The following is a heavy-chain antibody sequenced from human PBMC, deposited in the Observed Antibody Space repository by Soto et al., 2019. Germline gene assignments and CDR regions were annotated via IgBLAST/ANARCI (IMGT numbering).Heavy chain of an antibody. D-gene: IGHD4-17*01. CDR1: GGTFSSYA. CDR3: ARTGDYVPYYYYYGMDV. Sequence: SVKVSCKASGGTFSSYAISWVRQAPGQGLEWMGGIIPIFGTANYAQKFQGRVTITADESTSTAYMELSSLRSEDTAVYYCARTGDYVPYYYYYGMDVWGQGTTVTVS. CDR2: IIPIFGTA. V-gene: IGHV1-69*13. J-gene: IGHJ6*02.